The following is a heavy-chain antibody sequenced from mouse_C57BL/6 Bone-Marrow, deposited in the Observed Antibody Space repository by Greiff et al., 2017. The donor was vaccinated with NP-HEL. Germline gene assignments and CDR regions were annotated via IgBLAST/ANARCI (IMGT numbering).Heavy chain of an antibody. CDR2: IYPRSGNT. Sequence: VMLVESGAELARPGASVKLSCKASGYTFTSYGISWVKQRTGQGLEWIGEIYPRSGNTYYNEKFKGKATLTADKSSSTAYMELRSLTSEDSAVYFCARGNYDYDEKAWFAYWGQGTLVTVSA. CDR1: GYTFTSYG. CDR3: ARGNYDYDEKAWFAY. J-gene: IGHJ3*01. D-gene: IGHD2-4*01. V-gene: IGHV1-81*01.